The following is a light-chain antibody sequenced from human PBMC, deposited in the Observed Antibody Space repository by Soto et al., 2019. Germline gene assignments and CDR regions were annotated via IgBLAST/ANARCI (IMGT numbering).Light chain of an antibody. CDR1: QSVSSSY. Sequence: EIVLTQSPGTLSLSPGERATLYCRAGQSVSSSYLAWYQQKPGQAPRLLIYGASFMATGIPDRFSGSGSWTEFTLTISRLEPQDFAGYSWQKYGSSLFTFGPGTKVD. CDR3: QKYGSSLFT. CDR2: GAS. V-gene: IGKV3-20*01. J-gene: IGKJ3*01.